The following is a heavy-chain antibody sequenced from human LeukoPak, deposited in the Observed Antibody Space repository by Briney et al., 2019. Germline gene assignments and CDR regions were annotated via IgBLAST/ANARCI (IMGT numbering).Heavy chain of an antibody. J-gene: IGHJ4*02. CDR3: ARVRAGSGWDY. V-gene: IGHV1-2*04. D-gene: IGHD6-19*01. Sequence: ASVKVSCKASGYTFTVYYMHWVRQAPGQGREWMGWINPNSGGTNYAQKFQGWVTMTRDTSISTAYMELSRLRSDDTAVYYCARVRAGSGWDYWGQGTLVTVSS. CDR1: GYTFTVYY. CDR2: INPNSGGT.